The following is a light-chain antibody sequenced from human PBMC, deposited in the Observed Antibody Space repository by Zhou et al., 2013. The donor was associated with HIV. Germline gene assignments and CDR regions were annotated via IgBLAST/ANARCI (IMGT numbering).Light chain of an antibody. CDR3: QQYDNLPYT. CDR2: DAS. V-gene: IGKV1-33*01. Sequence: DIQMTQSPSSLSASVGDRVTITCQASQDISNYLNWYQQKPGKAPKLLIYDASNLETGVPSRFSGSGSGTDFTFTISSLQPEDIATYYCQQYDNLPYTLVRGTEXGDQT. CDR1: QDISNY. J-gene: IGKJ2*01.